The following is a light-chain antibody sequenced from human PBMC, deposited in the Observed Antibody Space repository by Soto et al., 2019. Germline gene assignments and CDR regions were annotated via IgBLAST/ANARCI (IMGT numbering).Light chain of an antibody. V-gene: IGLV2-23*01. J-gene: IGLJ2*01. CDR2: EGS. Sequence: QSALTQPASVSGSPGQSITISCTGTSSDVGSYNLVSWYQQHPGKAPKLMIYEGSKRPSGVSNRFSGSKSGNTASLTISGLQAEVEADYYCCSYAGSSTSLVVFGGGTKLTVL. CDR3: CSYAGSSTSLVV. CDR1: SSDVGSYNL.